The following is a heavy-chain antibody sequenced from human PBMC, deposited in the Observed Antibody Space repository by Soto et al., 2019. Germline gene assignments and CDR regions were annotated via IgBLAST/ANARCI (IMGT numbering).Heavy chain of an antibody. D-gene: IGHD2-8*01. CDR3: AKDLVSLMVASGFDY. J-gene: IGHJ4*02. CDR1: RFTFSSYA. V-gene: IGHV3-23*01. Sequence: GSLRLSCAASRFTFSSYAIIWVLQTPLKGLELVSAISGSGGSTYYADSVKGRFTISRDNSKNTLYLQMNSLRAEDTAVYYCAKDLVSLMVASGFDYWGQGTLVTVSS. CDR2: ISGSGGST.